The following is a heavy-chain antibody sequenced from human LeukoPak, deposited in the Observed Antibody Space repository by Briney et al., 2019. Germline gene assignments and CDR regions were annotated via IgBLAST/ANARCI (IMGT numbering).Heavy chain of an antibody. D-gene: IGHD5-18*01. V-gene: IGHV3-48*03. CDR2: ISSGGETT. CDR1: EFTFSSYE. Sequence: QPGGSLRLSCAASEFTFSSYEMNWVRQAPGKGLEWVSYISSGGETTLYADSVKGRFTTSRDNAKNSLYLQLTSLRAEDTAVYYCGRVGRIQYFEWWGQGSLVPVSS. J-gene: IGHJ4*02. CDR3: GRVGRIQYFEW.